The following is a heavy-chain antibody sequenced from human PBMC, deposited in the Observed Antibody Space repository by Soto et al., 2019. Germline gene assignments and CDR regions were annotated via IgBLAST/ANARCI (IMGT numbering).Heavy chain of an antibody. Sequence: ASETLSLTCAVSGGSVTNNNYWGWVRQPPGKGLEWIGEIYHTGSTNYNPSLKSRVTMSVDKSKNQFSLNLRSVTAADTAVYYCARASHRDYGSGRDFDYWGQGTLVTVSS. CDR2: IYHTGST. V-gene: IGHV4-4*02. D-gene: IGHD3-10*01. CDR1: GGSVTNNNY. CDR3: ARASHRDYGSGRDFDY. J-gene: IGHJ4*02.